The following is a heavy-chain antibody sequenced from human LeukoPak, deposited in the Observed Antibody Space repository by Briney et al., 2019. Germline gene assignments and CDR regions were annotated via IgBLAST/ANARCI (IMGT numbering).Heavy chain of an antibody. J-gene: IGHJ4*02. CDR3: AKSPGGIVVVPAARGDYFDY. V-gene: IGHV3-21*04. Sequence: NPGGSLRLSCAASEFTFSSYNMNWVRQAPGKGLEWVSSISSSSAYIYYADSVKGRFTISRDNAKNSLYLQMNSLRAEDTAVYYCAKSPGGIVVVPAARGDYFDYWGQGTLVTVSS. CDR2: ISSSSAYI. CDR1: EFTFSSYN. D-gene: IGHD2-2*01.